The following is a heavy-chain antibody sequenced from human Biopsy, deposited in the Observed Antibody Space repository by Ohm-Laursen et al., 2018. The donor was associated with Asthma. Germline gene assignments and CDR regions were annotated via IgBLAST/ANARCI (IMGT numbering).Heavy chain of an antibody. CDR3: ARGQKSAGDRWFDP. D-gene: IGHD6-13*01. Sequence: GPSVTVSCKASGYTFIGCHIHWMRQAPGQGLEWMGRINPNSGGTNYAQKFQGRVTMTRDTSISTAYMEVSRLRSDDTAVYYCARGQKSAGDRWFDPWGQGTLVTVSS. CDR2: INPNSGGT. V-gene: IGHV1-2*06. J-gene: IGHJ5*02. CDR1: GYTFIGCH.